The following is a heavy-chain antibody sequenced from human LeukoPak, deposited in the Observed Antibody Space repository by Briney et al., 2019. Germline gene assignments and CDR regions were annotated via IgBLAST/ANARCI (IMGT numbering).Heavy chain of an antibody. Sequence: SETLSLTCTVSGGSISSYYWSWIRQPPGKGLEWMGYIYYSGSTNYNPSLKSRITISVDTSKNQFSLKLSSVTAADTAMYYCAGLWSGFYYYMDVWGKGTTVTVSS. D-gene: IGHD3-3*01. CDR1: GGSISSYY. CDR3: AGLWSGFYYYMDV. V-gene: IGHV4-59*01. CDR2: IYYSGST. J-gene: IGHJ6*03.